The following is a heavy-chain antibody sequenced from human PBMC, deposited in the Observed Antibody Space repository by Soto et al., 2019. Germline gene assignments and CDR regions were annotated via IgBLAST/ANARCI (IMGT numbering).Heavy chain of an antibody. V-gene: IGHV4-30-4*01. Sequence: QVQLQESGPGLVKPSQTLSLTCTVSGGSINSGDYYWSWIRQPPGKGLEWIGYIYYSGSTYYNPSLKSRVTISVDTSKNQFSLKLSSVTAADTAVYYCARAPTVTTLSYYFDYWGQGTLVTVSS. CDR3: ARAPTVTTLSYYFDY. J-gene: IGHJ4*02. D-gene: IGHD4-17*01. CDR1: GGSINSGDYY. CDR2: IYYSGST.